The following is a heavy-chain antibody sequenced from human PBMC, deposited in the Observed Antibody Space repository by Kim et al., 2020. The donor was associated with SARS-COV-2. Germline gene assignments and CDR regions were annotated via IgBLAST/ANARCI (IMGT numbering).Heavy chain of an antibody. CDR2: ISGSGGST. CDR1: GFTFSSYA. CDR3: AKSLSSTSSYGDYYH. Sequence: GGSLRLSCAASGFTFSSYAMSWVRQAPGKGLEWVSAISGSGGSTYYADSVKGRFTISRDNSKNTLYLQMNSLRAEDTAVYYCAKSLSSTSSYGDYYHWGQGTLVTVSS. J-gene: IGHJ4*02. V-gene: IGHV3-23*01. D-gene: IGHD2-2*01.